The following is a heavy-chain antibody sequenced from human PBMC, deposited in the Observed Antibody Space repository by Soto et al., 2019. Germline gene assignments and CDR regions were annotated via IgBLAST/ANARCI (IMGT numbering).Heavy chain of an antibody. CDR2: IYYSGST. Sequence: EPLSLTSTVSVGSISSYYWSWTRQPPGKGLEWIGYIYYSGSTNYNPSLKSRVTISVDTSKNQFSLKLSSVTAADTAVYYCASSGSRLMDVWGQGTTVTVSS. J-gene: IGHJ6*02. CDR3: ASSGSRLMDV. D-gene: IGHD3-10*01. CDR1: VGSISSYY. V-gene: IGHV4-59*01.